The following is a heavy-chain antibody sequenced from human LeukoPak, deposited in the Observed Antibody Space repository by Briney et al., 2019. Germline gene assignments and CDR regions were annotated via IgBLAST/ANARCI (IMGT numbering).Heavy chain of an antibody. V-gene: IGHV4-39*07. CDR1: GGSISSSSYY. CDR2: INHSGST. J-gene: IGHJ4*02. D-gene: IGHD6-6*01. CDR3: AREGLVQHGFDY. Sequence: SETLSLTCTVSGGSISSSSYYWGWIRQPPGKGPEWIGEINHSGSTNYNPSLKSRVTISVDTSKNQFSLKLSSVTAADTAVYYCAREGLVQHGFDYWGQGTLVTVSS.